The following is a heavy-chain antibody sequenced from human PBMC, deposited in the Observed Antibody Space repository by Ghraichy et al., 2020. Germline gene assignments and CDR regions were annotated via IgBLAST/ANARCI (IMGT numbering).Heavy chain of an antibody. CDR2: IYYSGST. D-gene: IGHD2-2*01. CDR1: GGSISSGGYY. J-gene: IGHJ4*02. Sequence: SQTLSLTCTVSGGSISSGGYYWSWIRQHPGKGLEWIGYIYYSGSTYYNPSLKSRVTISVDTSKNQFSLKLSSVTAADTAVYYCARFSDIVVVPAAMGFDYWGQGTLVTVSS. CDR3: ARFSDIVVVPAAMGFDY. V-gene: IGHV4-31*03.